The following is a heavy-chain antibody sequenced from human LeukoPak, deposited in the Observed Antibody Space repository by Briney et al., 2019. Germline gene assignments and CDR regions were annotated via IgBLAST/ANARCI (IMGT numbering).Heavy chain of an antibody. V-gene: IGHV4-34*01. Sequence: SETLSLTCAVYGGSFSDYFWNWIRQTPGKGLEWIGEINHGGGTKYNPSLKSRATISVDTSKKQFSLNLTSVTAADTAVYYCARGEDGTGDYRPTYFDSWGQGTLVTVSS. D-gene: IGHD4-17*01. CDR1: GGSFSDYF. J-gene: IGHJ4*02. CDR3: ARGEDGTGDYRPTYFDS. CDR2: INHGGGT.